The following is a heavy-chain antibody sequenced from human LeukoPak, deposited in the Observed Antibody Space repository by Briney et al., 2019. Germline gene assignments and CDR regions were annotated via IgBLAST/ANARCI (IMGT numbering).Heavy chain of an antibody. J-gene: IGHJ5*02. Sequence: GGSLRLSCAASGFTFSSYAMSWVRQAPGKGLEWVSAISGSGGSTYYADSVKGRFTISRDNSKNTLYLQMNSLRAEDTAVYYCARNYGSYNWFDPWGQGTLVTVSS. CDR1: GFTFSSYA. V-gene: IGHV3-23*01. CDR3: ARNYGSYNWFDP. D-gene: IGHD3-10*01. CDR2: ISGSGGST.